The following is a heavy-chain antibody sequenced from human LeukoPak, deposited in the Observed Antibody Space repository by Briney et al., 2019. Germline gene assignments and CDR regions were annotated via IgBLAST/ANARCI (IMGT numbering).Heavy chain of an antibody. V-gene: IGHV1-18*01. CDR2: ISAYNGNT. CDR1: GYTFTSYG. D-gene: IGHD6-13*01. Sequence: ASVKVSCKASGYTFTSYGISWVRQAPGQGLEWMGWISAYNGNTNYAQKLQGRVTMTTDTSTSTAYMELRSLRSDDTAVYYCARDDHVIAAANYYYYGMDVWGQGTTVTVSS. J-gene: IGHJ6*02. CDR3: ARDDHVIAAANYYYYGMDV.